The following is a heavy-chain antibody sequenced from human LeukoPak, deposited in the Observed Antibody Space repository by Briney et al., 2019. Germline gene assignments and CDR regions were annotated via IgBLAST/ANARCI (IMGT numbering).Heavy chain of an antibody. Sequence: GASVKVSCKASGYNFRSYGIIWVRQAPGQGLEWMGRISAYNGNTNYLQKFQGRVTMTTDTSTGTAYLELRSLRSDDTAVYYCARGNYLHHWGQGTLVTVSS. CDR3: ARGNYLHH. CDR2: ISAYNGNT. J-gene: IGHJ1*01. V-gene: IGHV1-18*01. CDR1: GYNFRSYG.